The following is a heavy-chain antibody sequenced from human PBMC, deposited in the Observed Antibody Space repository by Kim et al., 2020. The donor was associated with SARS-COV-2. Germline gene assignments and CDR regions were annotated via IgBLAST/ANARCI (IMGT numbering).Heavy chain of an antibody. CDR2: T. Sequence: TRYRPSVQGQVTISADKSNSTAYLQWSSLKASDTAMYYCASGAGYYFDYWGQGTLVTVSS. J-gene: IGHJ4*02. V-gene: IGHV5-51*01. CDR3: ASGAGYYFDY. D-gene: IGHD3-10*01.